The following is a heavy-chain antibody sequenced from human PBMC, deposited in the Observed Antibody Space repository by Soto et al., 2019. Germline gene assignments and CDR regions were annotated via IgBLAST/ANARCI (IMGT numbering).Heavy chain of an antibody. CDR2: ISSSSSYI. J-gene: IGHJ6*03. D-gene: IGHD3-9*01. Sequence: PGGSLRLSCAASGFTFSSYSMNWVRQAPGKGLEWVSSISSSSSYIYYADSVKGRFTVSRDNAKNSLYLQMNSLRAEDTAVYYCARYYDILTGLYYMDVWGKGTTVTVSS. CDR1: GFTFSSYS. V-gene: IGHV3-21*01. CDR3: ARYYDILTGLYYMDV.